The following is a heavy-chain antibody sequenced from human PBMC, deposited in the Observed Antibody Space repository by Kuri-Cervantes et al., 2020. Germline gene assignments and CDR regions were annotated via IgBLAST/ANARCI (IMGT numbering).Heavy chain of an antibody. D-gene: IGHD2-2*01. Sequence: SQTLSLTCAVSGGSISSGGCSWSWIRQPPGKGLEWIGYIYHSGSTYYNPSLKSRVTISVDRSKNQFSLKLGSVTAADTAVYYCARHSAGPHPYQLLGLGWFDPWGQGTLVTVSS. CDR1: GGSISSGGCS. CDR2: IYHSGST. CDR3: ARHSAGPHPYQLLGLGWFDP. J-gene: IGHJ5*02. V-gene: IGHV4-30-2*01.